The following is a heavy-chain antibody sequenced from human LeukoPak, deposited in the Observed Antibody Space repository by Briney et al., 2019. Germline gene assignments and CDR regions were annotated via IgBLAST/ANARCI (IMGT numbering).Heavy chain of an antibody. D-gene: IGHD3-3*01. CDR3: ARAGLIFGVAYFGY. CDR1: GGSISSYY. CDR2: IYYSGST. J-gene: IGHJ4*02. V-gene: IGHV4-59*01. Sequence: SETLSLTCTVSGGSISSYYWSWIRQPPGKGLEWIGYIYYSGSTNYNPSLKSRVTISVDTSKNQFSLKLSSVTAADTAVYYCARAGLIFGVAYFGYWGQGTLVTVSS.